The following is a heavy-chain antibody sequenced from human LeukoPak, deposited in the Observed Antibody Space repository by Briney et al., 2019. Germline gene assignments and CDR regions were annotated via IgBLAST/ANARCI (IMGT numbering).Heavy chain of an antibody. J-gene: IGHJ4*02. CDR3: ASLPRYGDYDY. Sequence: GGSLRLSCTASGFTLRNSYMHWVRQAPGKGLVWVSRINSDGSNTNYADSVKGRFTISRDNAKNTLYLQMNSLRAEDTAVYHCASLPRYGDYDYWGQGTLVTVSS. V-gene: IGHV3-74*01. CDR1: GFTLRNSY. D-gene: IGHD4-17*01. CDR2: INSDGSNT.